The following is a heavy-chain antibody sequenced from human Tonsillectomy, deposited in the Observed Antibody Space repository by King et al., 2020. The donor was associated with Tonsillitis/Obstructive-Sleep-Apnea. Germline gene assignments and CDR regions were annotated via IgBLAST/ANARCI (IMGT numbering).Heavy chain of an antibody. J-gene: IGHJ5*02. Sequence: QLVQSGSELKKPGASVKVSCKASGYTFTRYSINLVRQAPGQGLEWIGWINTNTWNPTYAQGFTGRFVFSLDISVSTAYLQISSLNAEDTAVYYCARVEYGENWFDPWGQGTLVTVSS. CDR1: GYTFTRYS. D-gene: IGHD4-17*01. CDR2: INTNTWNP. CDR3: ARVEYGENWFDP. V-gene: IGHV7-4-1*02.